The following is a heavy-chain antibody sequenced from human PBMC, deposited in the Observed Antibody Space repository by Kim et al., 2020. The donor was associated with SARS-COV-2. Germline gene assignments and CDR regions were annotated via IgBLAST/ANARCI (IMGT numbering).Heavy chain of an antibody. CDR2: IYSGGST. CDR3: ARDREYYYDSSGYYYYYYGMDV. Sequence: GGSLRLSCAASGFTVSSNYMSWVRQAPGKGLEWVSVIYSGGSTYYADSVKGRFTISRDNSKNTLYLQMNSLRAEDTAVYYCARDREYYYDSSGYYYYYYGMDVWGQGTTVTVSS. J-gene: IGHJ6*02. D-gene: IGHD3-22*01. CDR1: GFTVSSNY. V-gene: IGHV3-53*01.